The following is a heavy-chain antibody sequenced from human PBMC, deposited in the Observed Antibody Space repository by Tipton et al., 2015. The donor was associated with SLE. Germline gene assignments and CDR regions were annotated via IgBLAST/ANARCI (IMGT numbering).Heavy chain of an antibody. CDR1: GASISSSTYY. CDR3: ARGQCTSCYYYYMDV. J-gene: IGHJ6*03. CDR2: IYYGRTT. V-gene: IGHV4-39*07. Sequence: TLSLTCPVSGASISSSTYYWAWIRQSPVKGLEWIGSIYYGRTTYRNPALKSRVTISVDTSKNQFSLKLSSVTAADTAVYYCARGQCTSCYYYYMDVWGKGTTVTVSS. D-gene: IGHD2-2*01.